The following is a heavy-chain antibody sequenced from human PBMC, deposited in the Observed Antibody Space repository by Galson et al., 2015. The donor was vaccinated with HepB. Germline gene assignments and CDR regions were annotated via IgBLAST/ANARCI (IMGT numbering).Heavy chain of an antibody. J-gene: IGHJ4*02. V-gene: IGHV6-1*01. D-gene: IGHD6-13*01. Sequence: CAISGDSVSSNSAAWNWIRQSPSRGLEWLGRTYYRSKWYNDYAVSVKSRITINPDTSKNQFSLQLNSVTPEDTAVYYCAREGFASSSWYWEAIDYWGQGTLVTVSS. CDR2: TYYRSKWYN. CDR3: AREGFASSSWYWEAIDY. CDR1: GDSVSSNSAA.